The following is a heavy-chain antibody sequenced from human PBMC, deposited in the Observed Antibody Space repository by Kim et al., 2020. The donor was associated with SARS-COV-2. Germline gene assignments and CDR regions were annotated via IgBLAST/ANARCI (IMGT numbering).Heavy chain of an antibody. Sequence: SETLSLTCTVSGGSISSYYWSWIRQPPGKGLEWIGYIYYSGSTNYNPSLKSRVTISVDTSKNQFSLKLSSVTAADTAVYYCARDADAVTIFGVAVGGYFDLWGRGTLVTVSS. J-gene: IGHJ2*01. CDR2: IYYSGST. D-gene: IGHD3-3*01. CDR3: ARDADAVTIFGVAVGGYFDL. CDR1: GGSISSYY. V-gene: IGHV4-59*01.